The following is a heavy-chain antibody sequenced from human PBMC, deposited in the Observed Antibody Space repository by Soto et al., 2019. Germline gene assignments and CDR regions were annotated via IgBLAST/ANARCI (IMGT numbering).Heavy chain of an antibody. D-gene: IGHD3-10*01. CDR2: IYYSGST. J-gene: IGHJ4*02. CDR1: GGSISSYY. Sequence: SETLSLTCTVSGGSISSYYWSWIRQPPGKGLDWIGYIYYSGSTNYNPSLKSRVTISVDTSKNQFSLKLSSATAADTAVYYCARHAYGSGSYDYWGQGTLVTVSS. CDR3: ARHAYGSGSYDY. V-gene: IGHV4-59*08.